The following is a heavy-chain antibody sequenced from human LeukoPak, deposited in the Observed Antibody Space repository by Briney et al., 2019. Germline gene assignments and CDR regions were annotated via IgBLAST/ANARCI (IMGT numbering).Heavy chain of an antibody. CDR3: ARDSSGWYTSGY. CDR1: GGSFSGYY. J-gene: IGHJ4*02. V-gene: IGHV4-34*01. CDR2: INHSGST. D-gene: IGHD6-19*01. Sequence: SETLSLTCAVYGGSFSGYYWSWIRQPPGKGLEWIGEINHSGSTNYNPSLKSRVTTSVDTSKNQFSLKLSSVTAADTAVYYCARDSSGWYTSGYWGQGTLVTVSS.